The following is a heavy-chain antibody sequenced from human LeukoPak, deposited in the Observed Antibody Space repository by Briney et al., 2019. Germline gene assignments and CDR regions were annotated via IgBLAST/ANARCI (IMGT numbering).Heavy chain of an antibody. Sequence: SVKVSCKASGGTFSSYAISWVRQAPGQGLEWMGRIIPILGIANYAQKFQGRVTITADKSTSTAYMELSSLRSEDTAVYYCARDPYYDILTGYYLDYWGQGTLVTVSS. J-gene: IGHJ4*02. CDR2: IIPILGIA. CDR3: ARDPYYDILTGYYLDY. CDR1: GGTFSSYA. D-gene: IGHD3-9*01. V-gene: IGHV1-69*04.